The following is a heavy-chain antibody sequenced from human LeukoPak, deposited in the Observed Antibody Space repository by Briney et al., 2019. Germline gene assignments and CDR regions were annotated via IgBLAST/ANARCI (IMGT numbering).Heavy chain of an antibody. Sequence: PGGSLRLSCAASGFTFSSYSMNWVRQAPGKGLEWLSYISSDSRTIYYADSVKGRFTISRDNSKNTLYLQMNSLRAEDTAVYYSARDRGAAYYDILTGYYYYYGMDVWGQGTTVTVSS. D-gene: IGHD3-9*01. CDR2: ISSDSRTI. CDR3: ARDRGAAYYDILTGYYYYYGMDV. CDR1: GFTFSSYS. V-gene: IGHV3-48*01. J-gene: IGHJ6*02.